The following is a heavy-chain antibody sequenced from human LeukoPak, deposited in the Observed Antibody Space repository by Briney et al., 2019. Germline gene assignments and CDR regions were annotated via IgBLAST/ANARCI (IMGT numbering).Heavy chain of an antibody. Sequence: QSGPSLRLLCPASGFMFRSYWTTCVRQEPGEGLGWVANIKQDGREKNYLDSVRGRFTISRDDARNSMYLQMNSLRVEDTAVYYCARDQSIPNLDAFDIWEQGTMVTVSS. CDR2: IKQDGREK. CDR1: GFMFRSYW. CDR3: ARDQSIPNLDAFDI. D-gene: IGHD1-14*01. J-gene: IGHJ3*02. V-gene: IGHV3-7*05.